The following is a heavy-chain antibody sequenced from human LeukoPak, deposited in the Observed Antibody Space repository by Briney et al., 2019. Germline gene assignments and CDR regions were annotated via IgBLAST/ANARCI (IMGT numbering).Heavy chain of an antibody. V-gene: IGHV4-59*12. D-gene: IGHD3-22*01. J-gene: IGHJ4*02. CDR3: ARVSYYDSSGYYFLSYVDY. CDR2: IYYSGST. CDR1: GGSISSYY. Sequence: SETLSLTCTVSGGSISSYYWSWIRQPPGKGLEWIGYIYYSGSTNYNPSLKSRVTISVDKSKNQFSLKLSSVTAADTAVYYCARVSYYDSSGYYFLSYVDYWGQGTLVTVSS.